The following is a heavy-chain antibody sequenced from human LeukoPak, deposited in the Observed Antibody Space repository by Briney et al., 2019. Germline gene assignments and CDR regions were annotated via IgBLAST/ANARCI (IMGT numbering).Heavy chain of an antibody. CDR3: ARARWQLVPYFDS. V-gene: IGHV1-2*02. Sequence: ASVKVSCKASGYTFTDYYMHWVRQAPGQGLEGMGWINPNSGGTNFAQKFQGRVAMTRDTSISTAYMELGSLRSDDTAVYYCARARWQLVPYFDSWGQGTLVTVYS. CDR1: GYTFTDYY. J-gene: IGHJ4*02. D-gene: IGHD6-6*01. CDR2: INPNSGGT.